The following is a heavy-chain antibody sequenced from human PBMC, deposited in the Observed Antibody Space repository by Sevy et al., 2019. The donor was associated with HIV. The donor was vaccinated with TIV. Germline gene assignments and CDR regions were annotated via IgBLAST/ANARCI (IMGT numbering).Heavy chain of an antibody. CDR2: IRSKTFGGTT. D-gene: IGHD3-9*01. V-gene: IGHV3-49*03. CDR3: TRLRGTISAYYYFGMDV. J-gene: IGHJ6*02. Sequence: GGSLRLSCITSGSRFSDYALTWLRQAPGKGLEWVGFIRSKTFGGTTEYAASVKGRFTISRDESKSIAYLEMNSLKTEDTAIYYCTRLRGTISAYYYFGMDVWGQGATVTVSS. CDR1: GSRFSDYA.